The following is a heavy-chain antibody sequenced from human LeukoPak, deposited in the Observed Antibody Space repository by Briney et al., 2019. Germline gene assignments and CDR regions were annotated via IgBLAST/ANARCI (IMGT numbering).Heavy chain of an antibody. CDR1: GFTFSSYW. D-gene: IGHD2/OR15-2a*01. CDR3: VSFYETY. J-gene: IGHJ4*02. V-gene: IGHV3-74*01. Sequence: GGSLRLSCAASGFTFSSYWMNWVRQAPGKGLVWVSRIASDGSSTTYADSVKGRFSISRDNAKNTLYLQMNSLRVEDTAVYYCVSFYETYWGRGTLVTVSS. CDR2: IASDGSST.